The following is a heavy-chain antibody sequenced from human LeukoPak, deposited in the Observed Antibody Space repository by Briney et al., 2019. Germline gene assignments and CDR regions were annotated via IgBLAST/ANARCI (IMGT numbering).Heavy chain of an antibody. CDR1: GFSFNTYT. J-gene: IGHJ3*01. V-gene: IGHV3-21*01. CDR3: ASPYSTSWNDAYDV. Sequence: GGSLRLSCAASGFSFNTYTMNWVRQAPGRGLEWVASISSTGSYIYYADSVRGRFTISRDNAENSLYLQMDNLRAEDTAVFYCASPYSTSWNDAYDVWGQGTMVTVSS. CDR2: ISSTGSYI. D-gene: IGHD6-13*01.